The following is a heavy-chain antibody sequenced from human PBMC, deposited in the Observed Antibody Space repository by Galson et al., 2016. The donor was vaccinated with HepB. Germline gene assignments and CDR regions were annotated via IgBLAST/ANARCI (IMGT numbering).Heavy chain of an antibody. Sequence: SLRLSCAASGFNFSDYAMNWVRQAPGKGLEWVSTITGSGRSTYYADSVKGRFTISRDNSKKTLFLQINSLRSEDTAVYYCAKSGSTLITFACWGQGTLVTVSS. CDR1: GFNFSDYA. CDR2: ITGSGRST. V-gene: IGHV3-23*01. J-gene: IGHJ5*01. D-gene: IGHD3-16*01. CDR3: AKSGSTLITFAC.